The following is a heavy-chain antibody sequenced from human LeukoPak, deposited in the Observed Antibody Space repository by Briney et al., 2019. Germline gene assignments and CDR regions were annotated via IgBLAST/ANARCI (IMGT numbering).Heavy chain of an antibody. CDR2: IYYSGST. CDR3: ARRRGYSYGILFDY. V-gene: IGHV4-59*08. CDR1: GGSISSYY. J-gene: IGHJ4*02. Sequence: SETLSLTCTVSGGSISSYYWSWIRQPPGKGLEWIGYIYYSGSTNYNPSLKSRVTISVDTSKNQFSLKLSSVTAADTAVYYCARRRGYSYGILFDYWGQGTLVTVSS. D-gene: IGHD5-18*01.